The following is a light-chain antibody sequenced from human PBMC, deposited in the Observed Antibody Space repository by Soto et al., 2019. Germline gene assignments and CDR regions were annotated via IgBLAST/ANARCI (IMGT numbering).Light chain of an antibody. Sequence: EIVLTQSPGTLSSSPGERATLSCRASQSVSSSYLAWYQQKLGQPPRLLIYGASSRATGIPDRFSGSGSGTDFTLTISRLEPEDFAVYYCQQYGSSAWTFGQGTKGEIK. CDR3: QQYGSSAWT. CDR2: GAS. J-gene: IGKJ1*01. V-gene: IGKV3-20*01. CDR1: QSVSSSY.